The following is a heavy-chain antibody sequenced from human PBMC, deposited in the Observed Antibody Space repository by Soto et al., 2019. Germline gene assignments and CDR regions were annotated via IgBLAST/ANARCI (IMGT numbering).Heavy chain of an antibody. Sequence: QVQLVQSGAEVKKPGASVKVSCKASGYTFTNYGLGWVRQAPGQGPEWMGWISGHDGSTKYAQKFQGRVNMTIDTSTIKVYMELWSLSSDDTAIYYCAKTPVLLLFGGWFDPWGQGTLVTVSS. CDR2: ISGHDGST. V-gene: IGHV1-18*01. CDR3: AKTPVLLLFGGWFDP. D-gene: IGHD3-16*01. CDR1: GYTFTNYG. J-gene: IGHJ5*02.